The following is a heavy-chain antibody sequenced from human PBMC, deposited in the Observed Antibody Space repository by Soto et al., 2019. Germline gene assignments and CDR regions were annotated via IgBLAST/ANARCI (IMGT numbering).Heavy chain of an antibody. CDR2: IGRGGTT. V-gene: IGHV3-23*01. CDR3: AKAGGWYYVD. J-gene: IGHJ4*02. D-gene: IGHD6-19*01. CDR1: GFTFSSFG. Sequence: EVQLLESGGGLVQPGGSQRLSCEGSGFTFSSFGMRWVRRAPGKGLEWVSGIGRGGTTYYADSVKGRFTISRDNSRNTLYLQMNSLRAEDTAVYYCAKAGGWYYVDWGPGTLVTVSS.